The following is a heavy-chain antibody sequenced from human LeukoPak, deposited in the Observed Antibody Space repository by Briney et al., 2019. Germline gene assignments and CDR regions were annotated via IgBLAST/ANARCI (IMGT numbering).Heavy chain of an antibody. J-gene: IGHJ6*03. Sequence: GASVKVSCKASGYMFSSYGISWVRQAPGQGLEWMGWISANNGNANYAQKLQGRVTMTRDTSTSTAYMELRSLRSDDTAVYYCARANSGGYMDVWGKGTTVTISS. CDR1: GYMFSSYG. D-gene: IGHD5-12*01. CDR3: ARANSGGYMDV. V-gene: IGHV1-18*01. CDR2: ISANNGNA.